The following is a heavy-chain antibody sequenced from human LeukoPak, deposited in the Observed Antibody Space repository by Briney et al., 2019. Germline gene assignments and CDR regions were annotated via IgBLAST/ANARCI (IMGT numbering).Heavy chain of an antibody. Sequence: QTGGSLRLSCAAFGFSLSDFGTHWVRQAPGKGLEWVAVMSSDERNQYYADSVQGRFTLSRDNSRNTLFLQMSSLRIEDTAVYYCAIGGLTTIDRWGQGTLVAVSS. V-gene: IGHV3-30*03. CDR1: GFSLSDFG. CDR3: AIGGLTTIDR. CDR2: MSSDERNQ. J-gene: IGHJ5*02. D-gene: IGHD4-11*01.